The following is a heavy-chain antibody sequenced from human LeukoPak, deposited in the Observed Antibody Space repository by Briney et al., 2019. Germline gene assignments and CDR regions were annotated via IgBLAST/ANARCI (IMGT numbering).Heavy chain of an antibody. CDR3: ARELPYFGSGNQDAFDI. J-gene: IGHJ3*02. Sequence: ASPKVSCKASGYTFTGYYMHWVRQAPGQGLEWMGWINPKSGGTRYAQKFQGRVTMTRDASITTAYMELSRLRSDDTAVYYCARELPYFGSGNQDAFDIWGQGTMVTVSS. V-gene: IGHV1-2*02. CDR1: GYTFTGYY. D-gene: IGHD3-10*01. CDR2: INPKSGGT.